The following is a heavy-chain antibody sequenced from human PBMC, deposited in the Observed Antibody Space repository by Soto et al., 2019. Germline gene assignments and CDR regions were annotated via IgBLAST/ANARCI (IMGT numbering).Heavy chain of an antibody. CDR3: ARHYSAMGV. CDR1: GFTVSSDS. V-gene: IGHV3-53*01. Sequence: EVQLVEPGGDLIQPGGSLRLSCAASGFTVSSDSMTWVRQAPGKGLEWISIIYSDNNTDYADSVKGRFSISRDTSKNILYLQMNSLRAEDTAEYYCARHYSAMGVWGQGTTVTVSS. J-gene: IGHJ6*02. CDR2: IYSDNNT.